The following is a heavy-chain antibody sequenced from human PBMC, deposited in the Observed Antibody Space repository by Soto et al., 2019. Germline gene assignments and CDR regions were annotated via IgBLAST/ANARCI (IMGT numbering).Heavy chain of an antibody. D-gene: IGHD1-1*01. V-gene: IGHV1-18*01. CDR3: ARGRYGDY. CDR1: GYDFTTYG. CDR2: ISAXNGNT. J-gene: IGHJ4*02. Sequence: XSVKVSCKGSGYDFTTYGITWVRQAPGQGLEWMAWISAXNGNTDYAQKLQGRVTVTRDTSTSTAYMELRSLRSDDTAVYYCARGRYGDYWGQGALVTVSS.